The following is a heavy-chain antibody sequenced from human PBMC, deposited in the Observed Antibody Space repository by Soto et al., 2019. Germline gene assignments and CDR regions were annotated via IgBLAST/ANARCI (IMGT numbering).Heavy chain of an antibody. Sequence: SETLSLTCSVSGGSIPNTDYYWNWIRQSPGKGLEWIGSIDYSGSTYYNPSLKSRVIISADTSKNLFSLKLRSVTAADTALYFWGRAGPYYYVMDVWGQGTTVTVSS. V-gene: IGHV4-30-4*01. J-gene: IGHJ6*02. CDR2: IDYSGST. CDR1: GGSIPNTDYY. CDR3: GRAGPYYYVMDV.